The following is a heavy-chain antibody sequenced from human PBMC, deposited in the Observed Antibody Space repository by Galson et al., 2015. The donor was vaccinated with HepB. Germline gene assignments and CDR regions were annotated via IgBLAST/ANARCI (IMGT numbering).Heavy chain of an antibody. CDR2: IYWNDDK. D-gene: IGHD3-10*01. CDR3: AHENMDVLLWFGDWGWFDP. Sequence: PALVKPTQTLTLTCTFSGFSLSTSGVGVGWLRQPPGKALEWLALIYWNDDKRYSPSLKSRLTITKDTSKSQVVLTMTNMDPVDTATYYCAHENMDVLLWFGDWGWFDPWGQGTLVTVSS. CDR1: GFSLSTSGVG. V-gene: IGHV2-5*01. J-gene: IGHJ5*02.